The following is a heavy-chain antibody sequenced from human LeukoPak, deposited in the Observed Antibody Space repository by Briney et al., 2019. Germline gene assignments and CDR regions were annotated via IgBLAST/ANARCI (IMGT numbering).Heavy chain of an antibody. CDR3: AAYSSGWYYFDY. CDR1: GVSISSYY. CDR2: IYTSGST. V-gene: IGHV4-4*07. Sequence: SETLSLTCTVSGVSISSYYWGWLRQPTGKGREGIGRIYTSGSTNYNPSLKSRVTMSVDTSKNQFSLKLSSVTAADTAVYYCAAYSSGWYYFDYWGQGTLVTVSS. J-gene: IGHJ4*02. D-gene: IGHD6-19*01.